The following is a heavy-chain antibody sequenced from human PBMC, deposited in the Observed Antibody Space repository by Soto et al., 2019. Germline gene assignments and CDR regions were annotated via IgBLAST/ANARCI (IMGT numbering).Heavy chain of an antibody. V-gene: IGHV4-59*01. CDR1: GGSISSYY. D-gene: IGHD6-13*01. Sequence: PSETLSLTCTVSGGSISSYYWSWIRQPPGKGLEWIGYIYYSGSTNYNPSLKSRVTISVDTSKNQFSLKLSSVTAADTAVYYCARDGAAGTNYYYGMDVWGQGTTVTVCS. CDR3: ARDGAAGTNYYYGMDV. CDR2: IYYSGST. J-gene: IGHJ6*02.